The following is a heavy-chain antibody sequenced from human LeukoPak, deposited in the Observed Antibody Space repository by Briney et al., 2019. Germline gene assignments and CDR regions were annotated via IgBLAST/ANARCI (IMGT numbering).Heavy chain of an antibody. V-gene: IGHV1-2*02. D-gene: IGHD3-22*01. J-gene: IGHJ4*02. CDR3: ASLSHYDSSGYYY. CDR2: INPNSGGT. CDR1: GYTFTGYY. Sequence: GASVKVSCKASGYTFTGYYMHWVRQAPGQGLEWMGWINPNSGGTNYAQKFQGRVTVTRDTSISTAYMELSRLRSDDTAVYYCASLSHYDSSGYYYWGQGTLVTVSS.